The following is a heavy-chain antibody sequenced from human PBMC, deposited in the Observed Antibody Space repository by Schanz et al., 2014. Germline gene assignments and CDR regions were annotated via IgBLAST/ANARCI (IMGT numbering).Heavy chain of an antibody. Sequence: VKLVESGGGLVQPGGSLRLSCAASGFTFSDYYMTWIRQAPGKGLEWVALISHDGSNKNSADSVKGRFTISRDNSKNTLYLQMNSLRGDDTAIYYCVKGGTNTLDSWGQGTLVTVSS. V-gene: IGHV3-30*18. CDR3: VKGGTNTLDS. CDR2: ISHDGSNK. CDR1: GFTFSDYY. J-gene: IGHJ4*02.